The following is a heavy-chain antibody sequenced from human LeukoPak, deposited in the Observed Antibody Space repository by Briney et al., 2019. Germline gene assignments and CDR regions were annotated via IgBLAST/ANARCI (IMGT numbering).Heavy chain of an antibody. Sequence: SETLSLTCTVSGGSISSSSYYWGWIRQPPGKGLEWIGSIYYSGSTYYNPSLKSRVTISVDTSKNQFSLKLTSVTAADTAVYHCAPQRGGLTRFDYWGQGTLVTVSS. CDR2: IYYSGST. CDR3: APQRGGLTRFDY. D-gene: IGHD3-16*01. J-gene: IGHJ4*02. V-gene: IGHV4-39*01. CDR1: GGSISSSSYY.